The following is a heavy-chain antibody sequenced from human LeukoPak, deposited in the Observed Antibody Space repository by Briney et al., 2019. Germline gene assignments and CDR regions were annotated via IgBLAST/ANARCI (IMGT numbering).Heavy chain of an antibody. CDR2: IWYDGSNK. D-gene: IGHD2-15*01. CDR3: ARDPNCSGGSCYDFYYGMDV. Sequence: GGSLRLSCAASGFTFSSYGMHWVRQAPGKGLEWVAVIWYDGSNKYYADSVKGRFTISRDNSKNTLYLQMNSLRAEDTAVYYCARDPNCSGGSCYDFYYGMDVWGQGTTVTVSS. J-gene: IGHJ6*02. V-gene: IGHV3-33*01. CDR1: GFTFSSYG.